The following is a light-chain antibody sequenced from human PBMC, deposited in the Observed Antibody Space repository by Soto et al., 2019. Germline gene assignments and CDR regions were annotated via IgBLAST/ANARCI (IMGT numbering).Light chain of an antibody. CDR1: SSNIGNNY. J-gene: IGLJ2*01. CDR2: DND. Sequence: QSVLTQPPSVSAAPGQKVTISCSGSSSNIGNNYVSWYQQLPGTAPKLLIYDNDERPSGIPDRFSGSKSGTSATLGITGLQTGDEADYYCGTWDSSLSGVVFSGGTKVTVL. V-gene: IGLV1-51*01. CDR3: GTWDSSLSGVV.